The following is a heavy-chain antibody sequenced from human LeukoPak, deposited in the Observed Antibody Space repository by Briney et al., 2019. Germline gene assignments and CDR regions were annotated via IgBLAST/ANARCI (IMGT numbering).Heavy chain of an antibody. D-gene: IGHD2-21*01. V-gene: IGHV4-59*08. CDR3: ARHAFASPFDV. CDR1: DASISSYY. Sequence: SETLSLTCTISDASISSYYWSWIRQPPGKGLEWIGYIFYTGDSNYNPSLKSRVTLSLDTSKNQFSLKLTSVTAADTAVYYCARHAFASPFDVWGQGTVVTVSS. CDR2: IFYTGDS. J-gene: IGHJ4*02.